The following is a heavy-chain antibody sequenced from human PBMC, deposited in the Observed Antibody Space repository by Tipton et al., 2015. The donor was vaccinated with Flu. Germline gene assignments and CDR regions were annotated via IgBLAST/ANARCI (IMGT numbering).Heavy chain of an antibody. J-gene: IGHJ6*02. CDR3: TRRSESMSRTKWFGEWPAGAEIYGMDV. Sequence: CAASGFTFSGSAMHWVRQASGKGLEWVGRIRSKANSYATAYAASVKGRFTISRDDSKNTAYLQMNSLKTEDTAVYYCTRRSESMSRTKWFGEWPAGAEIYGMDVWGQGTTVTVSS. V-gene: IGHV3-73*01. D-gene: IGHD3-10*01. CDR1: GFTFSGSA. CDR2: IRSKANSYAT.